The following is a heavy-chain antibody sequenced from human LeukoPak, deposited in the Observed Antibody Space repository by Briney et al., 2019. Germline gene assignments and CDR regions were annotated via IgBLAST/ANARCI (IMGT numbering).Heavy chain of an antibody. D-gene: IGHD5-12*01. CDR3: ARSGYSGYDNFDY. Sequence: PSGTLSLTCAVSGGSISSSNWWSWVRQPPGKGLEWIGEIYHSGSTNYNPSLKSRVTISVDKSKNQFSLKLSSVTAADTAVYYCARSGYSGYDNFDYWGQGTLVTVSS. V-gene: IGHV4-4*02. CDR2: IYHSGST. J-gene: IGHJ4*02. CDR1: GGSISSSNW.